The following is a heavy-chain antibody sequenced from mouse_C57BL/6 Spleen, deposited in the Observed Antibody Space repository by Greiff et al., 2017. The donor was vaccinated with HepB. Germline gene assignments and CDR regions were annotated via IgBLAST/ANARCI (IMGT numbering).Heavy chain of an antibody. J-gene: IGHJ2*01. CDR2: ISDGGSYT. D-gene: IGHD4-1*01. CDR3: AREGGTGAPFDY. V-gene: IGHV5-4*01. Sequence: EVKLVESGGGLVKPGGSLKLSCAASGFTFSSYAMSWVRQTPEKRLEWVATISDGGSYTYYPDNVKGRFTISRDNAKNNLYLQMSHLKSEDTAMYYCAREGGTGAPFDYWGQGTTLTVSS. CDR1: GFTFSSYA.